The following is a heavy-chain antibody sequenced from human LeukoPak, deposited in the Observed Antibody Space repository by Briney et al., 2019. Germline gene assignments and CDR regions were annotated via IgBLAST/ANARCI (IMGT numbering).Heavy chain of an antibody. J-gene: IGHJ5*02. CDR1: GFTFSSYA. CDR3: ARAGARDYDFWSGYSNWFDP. D-gene: IGHD3-3*01. V-gene: IGHV3-30-3*01. CDR2: ISYDGSNK. Sequence: PGRSLRLSCAASGFTFSSYAMHWVRQAPGKGLEWVAVISYDGSNKYYADSVKGRFTISRDNSKNTLYLQMNSLRAEDTAVNYCARAGARDYDFWSGYSNWFDPWGQGTLVTVSS.